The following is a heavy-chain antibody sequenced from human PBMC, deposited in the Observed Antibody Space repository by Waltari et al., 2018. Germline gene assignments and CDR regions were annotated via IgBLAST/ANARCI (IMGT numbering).Heavy chain of an antibody. J-gene: IGHJ4*02. D-gene: IGHD3-16*01. CDR1: GYSISSGYY. V-gene: IGHV4-38-2*01. CDR2: IYHSGST. Sequence: QVQLQESGPGLVKHSETRSPTCAVSGYSISSGYYWGWIRQPPGKGLEWIGSIYHSGSTYYNPSLKSRVTISVDTSKNQFSLKLSSVTAADTAVYYCASGSPGGFDYWGQGTLVTVSS. CDR3: ASGSPGGFDY.